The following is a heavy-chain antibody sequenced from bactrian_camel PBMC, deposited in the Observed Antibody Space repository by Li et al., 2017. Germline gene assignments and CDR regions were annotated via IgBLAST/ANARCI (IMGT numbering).Heavy chain of an antibody. CDR3: AANPDPATIEIQWSYLY. CDR2: MEIYGDT. Sequence: HVQLVESGGGSVQAGGSLRLSCKASGDESDHKYMAWFRQASGKQREGVAGMEIYGDTTYADAVKGRFTISQDNGRKNLYLEMNDLKVEDTATYFCAANPDPATIEIQWSYLYWGQGTQVTVS. J-gene: IGHJ4*01. D-gene: IGHD2*01. CDR1: GDESDHKY. V-gene: IGHV3S53*01.